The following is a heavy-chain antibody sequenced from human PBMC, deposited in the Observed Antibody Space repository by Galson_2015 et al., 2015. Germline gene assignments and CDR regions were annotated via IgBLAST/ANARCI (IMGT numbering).Heavy chain of an antibody. J-gene: IGHJ4*02. CDR1: GGSVSSGSYY. V-gene: IGHV4-61*01. Sequence: SETLSLTCTVSGGSVSSGSYYWSWIRQPPGKGLEWIGYIYYSGSTNYNPSLKSRVTISVDTSKNQFSLKLSSVTAADTAVYYCARFFLGYCSSTSCPTRYFDYWGQGTLVTVSS. D-gene: IGHD2-2*01. CDR3: ARFFLGYCSSTSCPTRYFDY. CDR2: IYYSGST.